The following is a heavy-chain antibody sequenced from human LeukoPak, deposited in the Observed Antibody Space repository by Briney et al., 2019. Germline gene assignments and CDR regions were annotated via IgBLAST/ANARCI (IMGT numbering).Heavy chain of an antibody. CDR3: ARHGDSGSYYAD. CDR1: GGSISSYY. D-gene: IGHD1-26*01. Sequence: PSETLSLTCTVSGGSISSYYWSWIRQPPGKGLEWIGYIYYSGSTNYNPSLKSRVTISVDTSKNQFSLKLSPVTAADTAVYYCARHGDSGSYYADWGQGTLVTVSS. J-gene: IGHJ4*02. CDR2: IYYSGST. V-gene: IGHV4-59*08.